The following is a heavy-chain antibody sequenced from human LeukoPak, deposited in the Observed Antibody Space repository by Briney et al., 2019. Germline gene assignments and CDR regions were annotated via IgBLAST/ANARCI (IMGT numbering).Heavy chain of an antibody. D-gene: IGHD3-16*01. Sequence: GGSLRLSCAASGFTFSSYDMHWVRQAPGKGLEWVAVIWFDGRNTYYADSVKGRFTISRDNSKNTLSLQMNSLRAEDTAVYYCAKGGAGHYYGMDVWGQGTTVTVSS. CDR3: AKGGAGHYYGMDV. V-gene: IGHV3-33*03. J-gene: IGHJ6*02. CDR2: IWFDGRNT. CDR1: GFTFSSYD.